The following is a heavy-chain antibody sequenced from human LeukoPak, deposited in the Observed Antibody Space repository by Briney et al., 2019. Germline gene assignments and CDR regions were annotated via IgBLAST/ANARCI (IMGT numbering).Heavy chain of an antibody. CDR3: ALRVGGTDY. D-gene: IGHD1-1*01. CDR1: GGSFSGYY. Sequence: SETLSLTCAVYGGSFSGYYWSWIRQPPGKGLEWIGEINHGGSTNYNPSLKSRVTISVDTSKDQFSLKLSSVTAADTAVYYCALRVGGTDYWGQGTLVTVSS. J-gene: IGHJ4*02. V-gene: IGHV4-34*01. CDR2: INHGGST.